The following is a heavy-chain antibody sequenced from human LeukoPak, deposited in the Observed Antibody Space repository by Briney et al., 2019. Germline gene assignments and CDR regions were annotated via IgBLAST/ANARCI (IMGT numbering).Heavy chain of an antibody. CDR1: GFTFSYYS. Sequence: GSLRLSCAASGFTFSYYSMYWVRQAPGKGLEWVSYISSTSSTIYYADSVQGRFTISRDNARNSLYLQMNSLRAEDTAVYYCARGEYYGFWSGSWFDPWGQGTLVTVSS. J-gene: IGHJ5*02. V-gene: IGHV3-48*04. CDR3: ARGEYYGFWSGSWFDP. D-gene: IGHD3-3*01. CDR2: ISSTSSTI.